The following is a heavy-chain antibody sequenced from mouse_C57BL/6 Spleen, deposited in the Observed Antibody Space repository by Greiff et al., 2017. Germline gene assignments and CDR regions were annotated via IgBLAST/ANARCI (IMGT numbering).Heavy chain of an antibody. J-gene: IGHJ2*01. Sequence: QVQLQQSGAELARPGASVKLSCKASGYTFTSYGISWVKQRTGQGLEWIGEIYPRSGNTYYNEKFKGKATLTADKSSSTAYMELRSLTSEDSAVYFCARFDYGSLDYWGQGTTLTVSS. D-gene: IGHD1-1*01. CDR1: GYTFTSYG. CDR2: IYPRSGNT. V-gene: IGHV1-81*01. CDR3: ARFDYGSLDY.